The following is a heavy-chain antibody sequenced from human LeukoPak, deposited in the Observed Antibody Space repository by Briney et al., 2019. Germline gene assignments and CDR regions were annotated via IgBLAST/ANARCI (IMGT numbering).Heavy chain of an antibody. Sequence: GGSLRLSCAASGFTFSSYGMHWVRQAPGKGLEWVAFIRYDGSNKYYADSVKGRFTISRDNSKNTLYLQMNSLRAEDTAVYYCANEFGDYYYYMDVWGKGTTVTVSS. V-gene: IGHV3-30*02. CDR1: GFTFSSYG. D-gene: IGHD3-10*01. CDR3: ANEFGDYYYYMDV. CDR2: IRYDGSNK. J-gene: IGHJ6*03.